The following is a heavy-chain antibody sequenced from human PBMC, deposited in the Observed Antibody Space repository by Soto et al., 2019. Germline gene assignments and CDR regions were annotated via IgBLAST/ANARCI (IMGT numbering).Heavy chain of an antibody. D-gene: IGHD1-26*01. CDR3: AKDHVGATSPYYFDY. CDR2: ISGDGRSI. V-gene: IGHV3-74*01. CDR1: GFTFSSYW. J-gene: IGHJ4*02. Sequence: DVQLVESGGGLVQPGGSLRLSCAASGFTFSSYWMHWVRQAPGKGLVWVSRISGDGRSISYADSVKGRFTISRDNAKDTLYLQMNSLRAEDTAVYYCAKDHVGATSPYYFDYWGQGTLVTVSS.